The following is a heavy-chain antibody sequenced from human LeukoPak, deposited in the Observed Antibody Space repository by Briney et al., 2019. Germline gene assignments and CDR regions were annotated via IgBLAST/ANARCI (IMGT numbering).Heavy chain of an antibody. V-gene: IGHV4-59*11. CDR1: GGSISSHY. CDR2: IYYSGST. Sequence: SETLSLTCTVSGGSISSHYWSWIRQPPGKGLEWIGYIYYSGSTNYNPSLKSRVTISVDTSKNQFSLKLSSVTAADTAVYYCASSYSGSYLGFDYWGQGTLVTVSS. J-gene: IGHJ4*02. CDR3: ASSYSGSYLGFDY. D-gene: IGHD1-26*01.